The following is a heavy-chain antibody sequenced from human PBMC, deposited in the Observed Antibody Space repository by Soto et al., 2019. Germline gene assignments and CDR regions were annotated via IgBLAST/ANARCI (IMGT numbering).Heavy chain of an antibody. D-gene: IGHD3-16*01. V-gene: IGHV4-34*01. J-gene: IGHJ6*02. CDR1: GGSFSGYY. Sequence: QVQLQQWGAGLLKPSETLSLTCAVYGGSFSGYYWSWIRQLPGKGLEWIGEINHSGSTNYNPSLKSRVTISVDTSKNQFSLKLSSVTAADTAVYYCARAGGYYYYGMDVWGQGTTVTVSS. CDR3: ARAGGYYYYGMDV. CDR2: INHSGST.